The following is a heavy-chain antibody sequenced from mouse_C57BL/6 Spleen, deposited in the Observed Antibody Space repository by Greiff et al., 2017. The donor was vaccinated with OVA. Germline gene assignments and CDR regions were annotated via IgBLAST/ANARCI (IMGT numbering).Heavy chain of an antibody. CDR3: AGGDDGYYVGYFDV. CDR1: GYAFSSSW. Sequence: QVQLKQSGPELVKPGASVKISCKASGYAFSSSWMNWVKQRPGKGLEWIGRIYPGDGDTNYNGKFKGKATLTADKSSSTAYMQLSSLTSEDSAVYFCAGGDDGYYVGYFDVWGTGTTVAVSS. V-gene: IGHV1-82*01. J-gene: IGHJ1*03. CDR2: IYPGDGDT. D-gene: IGHD2-3*01.